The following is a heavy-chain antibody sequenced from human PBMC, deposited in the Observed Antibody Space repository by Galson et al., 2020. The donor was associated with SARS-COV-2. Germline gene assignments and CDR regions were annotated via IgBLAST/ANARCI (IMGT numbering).Heavy chain of an antibody. Sequence: SETLSLTCTVPGGSVRSSGKYWVWIRQSPGKGLEYIGSIHYSGITYYNPSLKSRVTTSVDTSKNQVSLKLSSVTAADTAVYYCARGAYDPLAGHYRDYGMDVWGQGTTVTVSS. CDR1: GGSVRSSGKY. D-gene: IGHD3-9*01. J-gene: IGHJ6*02. V-gene: IGHV4-39*01. CDR3: ARGAYDPLAGHYRDYGMDV. CDR2: IHYSGIT.